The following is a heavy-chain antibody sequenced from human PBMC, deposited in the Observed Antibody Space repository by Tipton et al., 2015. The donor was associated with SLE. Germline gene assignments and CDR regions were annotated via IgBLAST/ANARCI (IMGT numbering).Heavy chain of an antibody. CDR2: ISHTGRT. J-gene: IGHJ4*02. CDR1: GGSLSAYY. D-gene: IGHD6-13*01. Sequence: TLSLTCAVYGGSLSAYYWSWICQPPAKGLEWIGEISHTGRTNFNPSLKSRVAISADTSKRQFSLKLSSVTAADTAVYYCATRGSSSWYSFDYWGQGTLVTVSS. CDR3: ATRGSSSWYSFDY. V-gene: IGHV4-34*01.